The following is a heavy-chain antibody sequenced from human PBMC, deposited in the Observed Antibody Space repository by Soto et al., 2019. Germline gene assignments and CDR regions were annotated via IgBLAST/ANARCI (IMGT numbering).Heavy chain of an antibody. D-gene: IGHD4-17*01. CDR2: IKQDGSEK. CDR1: GFTFSSYW. Sequence: VGSLRLSCAASGFTFSSYWMSWVRQAPGKVLEWVANIKQDGSEKCYVDSLKVRFTISRDNAKNSLYLQMNSLRAEDTAGCYGARLLSARATVYWYFDLGARGTLATASP. V-gene: IGHV3-7*03. J-gene: IGHJ2*01. CDR3: ARLLSARATVYWYFDL.